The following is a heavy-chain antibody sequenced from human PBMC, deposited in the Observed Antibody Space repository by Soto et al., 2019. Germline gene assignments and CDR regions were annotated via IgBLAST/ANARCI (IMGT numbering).Heavy chain of an antibody. CDR2: IRTSKGDT. Sequence: ASVKVSCKTSGYTFTSYGVAWVRQAPGQGLEWMGWIRTSKGDTTYAQKFRGRVTMTTDTSTSTAYMELRSLRSDDTAVYYCATRSPAFDFWGQGTLVTVSS. J-gene: IGHJ4*02. V-gene: IGHV1-18*01. CDR3: ATRSPAFDF. CDR1: GYTFTSYG.